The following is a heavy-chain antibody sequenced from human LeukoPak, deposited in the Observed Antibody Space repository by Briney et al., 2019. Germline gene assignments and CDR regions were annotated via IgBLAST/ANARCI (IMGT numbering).Heavy chain of an antibody. CDR3: ARGKYQVSIFCTPGSCYPGAFDI. D-gene: IGHD2-15*01. Sequence: SETLSLTCAVSGYSISSGYYWGWIRQPPGKGLEWIGSIYHSGSTYYNPSLKSRVTISVDTSKNQFSLKLSSVTAADTAVYYCARGKYQVSIFCTPGSCYPGAFDIWGQGTMGTVSS. CDR1: GYSISSGYY. V-gene: IGHV4-38-2*01. J-gene: IGHJ3*02. CDR2: IYHSGST.